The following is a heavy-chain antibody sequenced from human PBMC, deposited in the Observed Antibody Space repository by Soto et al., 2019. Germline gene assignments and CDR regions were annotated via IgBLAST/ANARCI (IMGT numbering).Heavy chain of an antibody. V-gene: IGHV1-69*13. D-gene: IGHD3-9*01. Sequence: SVKVSCKASGGTFSSYAISWVRQAPGQGLEWMGGIIPIFGTANYAQKFQGRVTITADESTSTAYMELSSLRSEDTAVYYCARLSNSPTSYYVIYYFDYWGQGTLVTVSS. J-gene: IGHJ4*02. CDR1: GGTFSSYA. CDR3: ARLSNSPTSYYVIYYFDY. CDR2: IIPIFGTA.